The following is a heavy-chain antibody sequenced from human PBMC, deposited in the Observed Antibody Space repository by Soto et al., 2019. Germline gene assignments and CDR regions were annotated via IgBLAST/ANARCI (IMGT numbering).Heavy chain of an antibody. Sequence: EVQLVESGGGLVQPGGSLRLSCAASGFTFSGYWMCWVRQAPGKGLEWVANIKQDGSDIHYLDSVKGRFTSSRDNAKDSLYLQMNSLRAEDTAVYYCVREDYYGSGSLFWGQGTLVTVSS. D-gene: IGHD3-10*01. CDR2: IKQDGSDI. J-gene: IGHJ4*02. CDR1: GFTFSGYW. CDR3: VREDYYGSGSLF. V-gene: IGHV3-7*04.